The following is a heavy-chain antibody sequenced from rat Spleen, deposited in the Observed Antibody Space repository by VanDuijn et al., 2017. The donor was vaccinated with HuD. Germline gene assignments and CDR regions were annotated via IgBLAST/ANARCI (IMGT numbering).Heavy chain of an antibody. D-gene: IGHD4-6*01. CDR1: GLSFSNYD. CDR2: ISYEGSST. CDR3: ARLGGG. Sequence: EVQLVESGGGLVQPGRSMKLSCAASGLSFSNYDMAWVRQAPTKGLEWVASISYEGSSTYYGDSVKGRFTISRDNAKSTLYLQMDSLQTEDTAMYFCARLGGGWGQGVMVTVSS. J-gene: IGHJ2*01. V-gene: IGHV5-22*01.